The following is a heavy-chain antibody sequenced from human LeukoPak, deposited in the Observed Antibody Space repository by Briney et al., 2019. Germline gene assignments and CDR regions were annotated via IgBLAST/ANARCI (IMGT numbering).Heavy chain of an antibody. D-gene: IGHD2-15*01. CDR2: INSDGSST. V-gene: IGHV3-74*01. CDR3: ARVGGRLYYFDY. Sequence: GGSLRLSCAASGFTFSSYWMHWVRQAPGKGLVWVSRINSDGSSTSYADSVKGRFTISRDNAKNTLYLQMNSLRAEDTAVYYCARVGGRLYYFDYWGQGTLVTVSS. J-gene: IGHJ4*02. CDR1: GFTFSSYW.